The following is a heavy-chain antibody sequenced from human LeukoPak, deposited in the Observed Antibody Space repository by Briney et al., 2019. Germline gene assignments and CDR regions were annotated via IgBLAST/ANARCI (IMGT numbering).Heavy chain of an antibody. Sequence: GGSLRLSCAASGFTFTSYAMSWVRQAPGKGLEWVSAISGSGGSTYYTDSVKGRFTISRDNSKNTLYLQMNSLRAEDTAVYYCAKMVECSGGSCYSLYYYYYGMDVWGQGTTVTVSS. D-gene: IGHD2-15*01. CDR1: GFTFTSYA. J-gene: IGHJ6*02. CDR2: ISGSGGST. V-gene: IGHV3-23*01. CDR3: AKMVECSGGSCYSLYYYYYGMDV.